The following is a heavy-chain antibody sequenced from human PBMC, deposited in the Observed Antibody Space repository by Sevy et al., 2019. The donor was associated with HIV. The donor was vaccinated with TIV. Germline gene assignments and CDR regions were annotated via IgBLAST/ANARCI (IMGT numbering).Heavy chain of an antibody. J-gene: IGHJ3*02. CDR1: GFTFSSYG. CDR3: AKDSYCGGDCYSGNDAFDI. Sequence: GESLKISCAASGFTFSSYGMHWVRQAPGKGLEWVAFIRYDGSNKYYADSVKGRFTISRDNSKNTLYLQMNSLRAEDTAVYYCAKDSYCGGDCYSGNDAFDIWGQGTMVTVSS. D-gene: IGHD2-21*01. CDR2: IRYDGSNK. V-gene: IGHV3-30*02.